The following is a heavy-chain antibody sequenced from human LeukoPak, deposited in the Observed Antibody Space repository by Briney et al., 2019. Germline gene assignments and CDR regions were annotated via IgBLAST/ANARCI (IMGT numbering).Heavy chain of an antibody. CDR2: ISWNSGSI. V-gene: IGHV3-9*01. J-gene: IGHJ4*02. CDR3: AKNRNGTDY. D-gene: IGHD4-4*01. Sequence: GGSLRLSCAASGFTFDDYAMHWVRQAPGKGLEWVSGISWNSGSIGYADSVKGRFTISRDNAKNTLYLQMNSLRAEDTAVYYCAKNRNGTDYWGQGTLVTVSS. CDR1: GFTFDDYA.